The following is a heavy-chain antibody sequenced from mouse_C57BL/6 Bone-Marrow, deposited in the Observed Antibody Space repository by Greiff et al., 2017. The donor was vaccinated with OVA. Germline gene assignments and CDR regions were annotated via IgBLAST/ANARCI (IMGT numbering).Heavy chain of an antibody. J-gene: IGHJ4*01. V-gene: IGHV5-4*01. D-gene: IGHD1-1*01. CDR3: ARFALYYCDGRGDAKGY. CDR1: GFTFSSYA. Sequence: EVQVVESGGGLVKPGGSLKLSCAASGFTFSSYAMSWVRQTPEKRLEWVATISAGGSYTYYPDNVKGRSTISRDKATNNLYLQLSHLQSEDTAMYYCARFALYYCDGRGDAKGYWGQRTSVTVSS. CDR2: ISAGGSYT.